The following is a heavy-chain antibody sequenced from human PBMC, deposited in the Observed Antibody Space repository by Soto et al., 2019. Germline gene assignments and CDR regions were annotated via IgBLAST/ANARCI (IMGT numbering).Heavy chain of an antibody. J-gene: IGHJ1*01. CDR3: ATTTLLYCSGGSCYYRGYFQH. V-gene: IGHV1-3*01. CDR2: INAGNGNT. Sequence: AAVKVSCKASGYTFTSYAMHWVRQAPGQRXEWMGWINAGNGNTKYSQKFQGRVTITRDTSASTAYMELSSLRSEDTAVYYCATTTLLYCSGGSCYYRGYFQHWGQGSLVTVSS. D-gene: IGHD2-15*01. CDR1: GYTFTSYA.